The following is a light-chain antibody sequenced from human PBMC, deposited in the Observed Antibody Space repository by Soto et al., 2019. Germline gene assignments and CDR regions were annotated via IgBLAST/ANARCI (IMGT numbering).Light chain of an antibody. CDR3: CSYAGSYIV. CDR1: SSDVGGYNY. J-gene: IGLJ1*01. CDR2: DVS. Sequence: QSVLTRPRSVSGSPGQSVTISCTGTSSDVGGYNYVSWYQQHPGKAPKLMIYDVSKRPSGVPDRFSGSKSGNTASLTISGLQAEDEADYYCCSYAGSYIVFGTGTKVTVL. V-gene: IGLV2-11*01.